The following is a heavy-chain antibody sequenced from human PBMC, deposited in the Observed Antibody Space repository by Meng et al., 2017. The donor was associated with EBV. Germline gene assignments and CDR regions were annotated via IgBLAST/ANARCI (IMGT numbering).Heavy chain of an antibody. CDR1: GGPFRYYA. V-gene: IGHV1-69*01. J-gene: IGHJ4*02. CDR3: ASESGRGYTPDY. CDR2: FLPRLGAP. D-gene: IGHD3-10*01. Sequence: QVRLVQSAAEVKKPGSSVKVSCKTSGGPFRYYAISWVRQAPGQGLEWLGGFLPRLGAPNYAQKFHGRVKITADESTSTHYMDLSSLRSEDTAIYYCASESGRGYTPDYWGQGTLVTVPS.